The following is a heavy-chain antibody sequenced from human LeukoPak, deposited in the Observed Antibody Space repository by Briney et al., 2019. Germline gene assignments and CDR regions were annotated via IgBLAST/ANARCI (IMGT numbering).Heavy chain of an antibody. CDR2: IYYDGSP. CDR3: ARQVREMSAMYAFDI. D-gene: IGHD5-24*01. Sequence: SETLSLTCTASGGSIRSSSYYWGWIRQPPGKGLEWIGSIYYDGSPYYNPYLKSRVNISVDKSKNQFSLNVSSVTAEDTAVYYCARQVREMSAMYAFDIWGQGTIVTVSS. CDR1: GGSIRSSSYY. V-gene: IGHV4-39*01. J-gene: IGHJ3*02.